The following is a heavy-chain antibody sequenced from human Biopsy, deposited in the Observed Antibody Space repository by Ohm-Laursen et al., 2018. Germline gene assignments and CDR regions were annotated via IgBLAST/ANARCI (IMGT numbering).Heavy chain of an antibody. J-gene: IGHJ5*01. CDR2: ITSSGGST. V-gene: IGHV3-23*01. Sequence: SLRLSCAASGFTFSNYAMSWVRQAPGKGLEWVSTITSSGGSTYFADSVKGRFTISRDNSKNRLYLQMNSLRDEDTAVYYCAKQGATILSSFDSWGQGTLVTVSS. CDR1: GFTFSNYA. CDR3: AKQGATILSSFDS. D-gene: IGHD3-9*01.